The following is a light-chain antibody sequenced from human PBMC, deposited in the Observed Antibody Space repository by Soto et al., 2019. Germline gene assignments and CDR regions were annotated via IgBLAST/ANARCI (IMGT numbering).Light chain of an antibody. V-gene: IGLV2-23*02. CDR2: EVS. CDR1: SSNVGSYNL. CDR3: CSYAGSSTSGVV. J-gene: IGLJ2*01. Sequence: QSALTQPASVSGSPGQSITISCTGTSSNVGSYNLVSWYQHHPGKAPKLMIYEVSERPSGVSNRFSGSKSGNTASLRISGLQADDEADYYCCSYAGSSTSGVVFGGGTKVTVL.